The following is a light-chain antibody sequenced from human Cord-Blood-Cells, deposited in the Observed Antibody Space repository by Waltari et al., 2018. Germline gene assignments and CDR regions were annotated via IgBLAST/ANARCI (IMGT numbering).Light chain of an antibody. CDR2: DVS. J-gene: IGLJ2*01. V-gene: IGLV2-14*01. CDR1: SSDVGGHNY. CDR3: SSYTSSSTLV. Sequence: QSALTQPASVSGSPGRSITISCTGTSSDVGGHNYVSWYQQHPGKSPKLMIYDVSHRPSGVYNRFSGSKSGNTASLTISGLQAEDEADYYCSSYTSSSTLVFGGGTKLTVL.